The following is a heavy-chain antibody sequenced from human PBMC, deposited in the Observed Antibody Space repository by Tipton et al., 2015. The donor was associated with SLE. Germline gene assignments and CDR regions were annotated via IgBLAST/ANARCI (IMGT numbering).Heavy chain of an antibody. CDR1: GGSISSSSYY. J-gene: IGHJ3*02. V-gene: IGHV4-39*07. CDR3: ARDRGFLEWLNAFDI. CDR2: IYYSGST. D-gene: IGHD3-3*01. Sequence: TLSLTCTVSGGSISSSSYYWGWIRQPPGKGLEWIGSIYYSGSTYYNPSLKSRVTISVDTSKNQFSVKLSSVTAADTAVYYCARDRGFLEWLNAFDIWGQGTMVTVSS.